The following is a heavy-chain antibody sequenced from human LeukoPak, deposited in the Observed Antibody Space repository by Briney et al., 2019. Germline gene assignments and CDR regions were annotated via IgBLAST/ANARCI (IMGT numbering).Heavy chain of an antibody. J-gene: IGHJ4*02. V-gene: IGHV4-34*01. CDR3: ARGPQTDYYDNSGYYFFDY. D-gene: IGHD3-22*01. CDR2: VSHSGTT. CDR1: GGTFSNCY. Sequence: RPSETLSLTCAVYGGTFSNCYWTWIRQPPGEGLEWIGEVSHSGTTNYNPSLKSRVSMSLDTSKNQFSLNMGSVTPADTAVYYCARGPQTDYYDNSGYYFFDYWGRGTLVAVSS.